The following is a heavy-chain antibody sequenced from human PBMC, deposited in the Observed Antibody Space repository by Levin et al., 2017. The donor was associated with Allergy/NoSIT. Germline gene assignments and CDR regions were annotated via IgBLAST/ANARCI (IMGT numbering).Heavy chain of an antibody. D-gene: IGHD6-13*01. CDR1: GFTFSSYA. J-gene: IGHJ4*02. CDR2: ISYDGSNK. V-gene: IGHV3-30-3*01. CDR3: AQQQLVLY. Sequence: SCAASGFTFSSYAMHWVRQAPGKGLEWVAVISYDGSNKYYADSVKGRFTISRDNSKNTLYLQMNSLRAEDTAVYYCAQQQLVLYWGQGTLVTVSS.